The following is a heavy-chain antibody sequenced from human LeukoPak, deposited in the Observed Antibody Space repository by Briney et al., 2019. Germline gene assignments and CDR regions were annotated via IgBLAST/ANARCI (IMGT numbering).Heavy chain of an antibody. D-gene: IGHD4-17*01. V-gene: IGHV3-53*05. CDR3: AKQLTTVTIFDY. CDR2: IYSGGST. J-gene: IGHJ4*02. CDR1: GFTVSSNY. Sequence: PGGSLRLSCAASGFTVSSNYMSWVRQAPGKGLEWVSVIYSGGSTYYADSVKGRFTISRDNSKNTLYLQMNSLRAEDTAVYYCAKQLTTVTIFDYWGQGTLVTVSS.